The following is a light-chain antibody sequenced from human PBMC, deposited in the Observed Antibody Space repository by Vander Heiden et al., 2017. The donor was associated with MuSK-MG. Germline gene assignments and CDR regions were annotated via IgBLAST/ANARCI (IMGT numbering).Light chain of an antibody. V-gene: IGKV3-20*01. CDR2: GAS. CDR1: QSVSSSY. J-gene: IGKJ2*01. CDR3: QQGGYAHMYT. Sequence: EVVLTQSPGTLSLSPGERATLSCRASQSVSSSYLAWYQQKPGQAPRLLIYGASRRATGIPDTFSASGSGTDFTLTISRLEPGDFAVYYCQQGGYAHMYTFEQEANLEIQ.